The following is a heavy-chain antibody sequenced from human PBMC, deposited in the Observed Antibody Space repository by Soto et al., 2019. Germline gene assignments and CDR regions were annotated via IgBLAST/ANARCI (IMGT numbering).Heavy chain of an antibody. CDR2: MNPANGDT. CDR3: ARKDYYGSGIYYFDY. CDR1: GDTITTYT. D-gene: IGHD3-10*01. Sequence: VKVSCNAYGDTITTYTIPWVRQAPGQSLEWMGWMNPANGDTGYSQKFQGRVTITRDTSASTAHMELSSLRSEDTAVYYCARKDYYGSGIYYFDYWGQGTLVT. V-gene: IGHV1-3*01. J-gene: IGHJ4*02.